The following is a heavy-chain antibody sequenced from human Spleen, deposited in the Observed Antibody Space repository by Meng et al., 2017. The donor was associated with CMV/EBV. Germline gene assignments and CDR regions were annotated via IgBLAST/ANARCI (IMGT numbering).Heavy chain of an antibody. Sequence: GESLKISCAASGFTFSDLYMNWVRQAPGKGLEWVSSISSSSSYIYYADSVKGRFTISRDNAKNSLYLQMNSLRAEDTAVYYCARAAYCSSTSCYTKFDYWGQGTLVTAPQ. D-gene: IGHD2-2*02. CDR3: ARAAYCSSTSCYTKFDY. CDR1: GFTFSDLY. J-gene: IGHJ4*02. CDR2: ISSSSSYI. V-gene: IGHV3-21*01.